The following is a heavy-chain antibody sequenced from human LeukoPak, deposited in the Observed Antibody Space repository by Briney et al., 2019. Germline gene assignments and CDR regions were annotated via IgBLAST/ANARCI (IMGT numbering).Heavy chain of an antibody. D-gene: IGHD5-24*01. V-gene: IGHV3-74*01. CDR1: GFTFSSYW. Sequence: GGSLRLSCAASGFTFSSYWMHWVRQAPGKGLVWVSRINSDGGSTSYADSVKGRFTISRDNAKNTLYLQMNSLRAEDTAVYYCARRGGDGYNSPTYFDYWGQGTLVTGSS. CDR3: ARRGGDGYNSPTYFDY. CDR2: INSDGGST. J-gene: IGHJ4*02.